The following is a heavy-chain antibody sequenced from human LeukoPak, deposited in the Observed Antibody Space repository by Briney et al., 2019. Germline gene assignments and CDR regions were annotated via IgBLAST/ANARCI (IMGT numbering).Heavy chain of an antibody. V-gene: IGHV3-30-3*01. CDR2: ISNDGSNR. J-gene: IGHJ5*02. CDR1: GFTFSTHA. CDR3: AKDLGPTYYGSGSYWDNWFDP. Sequence: GGSLRLSCAATGFTFSTHAMHWVRQAPGRGLEWVAVISNDGSNRKYADSVKGRFTISRDNSKNTLYLQMNSLRAEDTAVYYCAKDLGPTYYGSGSYWDNWFDPWGQGTLVTVSS. D-gene: IGHD3-10*01.